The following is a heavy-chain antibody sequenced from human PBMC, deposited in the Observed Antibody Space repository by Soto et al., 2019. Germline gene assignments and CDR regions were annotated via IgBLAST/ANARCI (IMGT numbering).Heavy chain of an antibody. V-gene: IGHV1-2*04. CDR1: GYTFTGYY. J-gene: IGHJ5*02. D-gene: IGHD2-15*01. Sequence: AXVKVSCKASGYTFTGYYMHWVRQAPGQCLEWMGLINPNSGGTNYAQKFQGWVTMTRDTSISTAYMELSRLRSDDTAVYYCARGFRPAGCSGGSCYSNWFDPWGQGTLVTVSS. CDR3: ARGFRPAGCSGGSCYSNWFDP. CDR2: INPNSGGT.